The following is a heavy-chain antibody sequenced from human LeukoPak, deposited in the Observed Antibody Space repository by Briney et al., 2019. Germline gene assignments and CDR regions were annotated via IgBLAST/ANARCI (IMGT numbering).Heavy chain of an antibody. V-gene: IGHV3-23*01. J-gene: IGHJ4*02. Sequence: GGSLRLSCAASGFTFSSYAMSWVRQAPGKGLEWVSAISGSGGSTYYADSVKGRFTISRDNSKNTLYLQMNSLRAEDTAVYYCAKEGPAIYSGSWVFDYWGQGTLVTVSS. D-gene: IGHD6-13*01. CDR2: ISGSGGST. CDR1: GFTFSSYA. CDR3: AKEGPAIYSGSWVFDY.